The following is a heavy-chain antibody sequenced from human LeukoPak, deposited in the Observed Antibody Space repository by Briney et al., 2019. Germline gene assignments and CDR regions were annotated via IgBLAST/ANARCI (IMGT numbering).Heavy chain of an antibody. CDR3: AKGSYYDSSGSFYFDY. CDR2: ISGSGDNT. Sequence: GGSLRLSRAASGFTFSSYAMSWVRQAPGKGLEWVSGISGSGDNTYYADSVKGRFTISRDNSKNTLYVQVNSLGTEDTAAYYCAKGSYYDSSGSFYFDYWGQGTLATVSS. J-gene: IGHJ4*02. CDR1: GFTFSSYA. D-gene: IGHD3-22*01. V-gene: IGHV3-23*01.